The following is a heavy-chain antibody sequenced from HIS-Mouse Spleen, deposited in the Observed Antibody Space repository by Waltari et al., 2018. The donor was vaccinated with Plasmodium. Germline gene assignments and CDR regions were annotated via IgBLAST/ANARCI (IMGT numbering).Heavy chain of an antibody. Sequence: EVQLVESGGGLVQPGGSLRLSCAASGFTVSSNYMSWVRQAPGKGLEWVSVIDSGGSKYDADSVKGRFTISRDNSKNTLYLQMNSLRAEDTAVYYCATPRVGGSYFDYWGQGTLVTVSS. V-gene: IGHV3-66*01. J-gene: IGHJ4*02. CDR1: GFTVSSNY. CDR3: ATPRVGGSYFDY. CDR2: IDSGGSK. D-gene: IGHD1-26*01.